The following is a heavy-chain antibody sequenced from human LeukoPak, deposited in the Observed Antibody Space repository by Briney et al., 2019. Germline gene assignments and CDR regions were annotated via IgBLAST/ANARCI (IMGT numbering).Heavy chain of an antibody. J-gene: IGHJ3*02. CDR3: AKDLPDIVVVPAAPGTDAFDI. Sequence: GGSLRLSCAASGFTFSSYAMSWVRQAPGKGLEWVSAIIGSGGSTYYADSVKGRFTISRDNSKNTLYLQMNSLRAEDTAVYYCAKDLPDIVVVPAAPGTDAFDIWGQGTMVTVSS. CDR1: GFTFSSYA. D-gene: IGHD2-2*01. CDR2: IIGSGGST. V-gene: IGHV3-23*01.